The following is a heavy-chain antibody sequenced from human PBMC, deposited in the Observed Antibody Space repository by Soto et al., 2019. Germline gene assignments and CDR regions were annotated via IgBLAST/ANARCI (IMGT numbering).Heavy chain of an antibody. Sequence: EVQVLESGGGLVQPGGSLRLSCAASGLTFTSYAMTWVRQAPGKGLEWVSAVSGSGASTYYADSVKGRFTISRDNSKNMVYLQMSSLRADATAVYYCANRGGGYWGQGTLVTVSS. D-gene: IGHD3-16*01. CDR3: ANRGGGY. CDR1: GLTFTSYA. J-gene: IGHJ4*02. V-gene: IGHV3-23*01. CDR2: VSGSGAST.